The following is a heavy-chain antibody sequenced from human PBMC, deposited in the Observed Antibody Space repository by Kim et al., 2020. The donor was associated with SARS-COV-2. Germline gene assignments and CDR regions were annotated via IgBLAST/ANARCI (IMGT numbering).Heavy chain of an antibody. V-gene: IGHV3-33*05. D-gene: IGHD2-15*01. Sequence: GGSLRLSCAASGFTFSSYGMHWVRQAPGKGLVWVAVISYDGSNKYYADSVKGRFTTSRDNSKNTLYLQMNSLRAEDTAVYYCARTWRRNRYCSGGSCYYDAFDIWGQGTMVTVSS. CDR3: ARTWRRNRYCSGGSCYYDAFDI. CDR2: ISYDGSNK. CDR1: GFTFSSYG. J-gene: IGHJ3*02.